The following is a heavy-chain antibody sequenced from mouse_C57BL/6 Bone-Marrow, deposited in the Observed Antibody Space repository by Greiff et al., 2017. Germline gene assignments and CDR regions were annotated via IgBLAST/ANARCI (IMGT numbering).Heavy chain of an antibody. D-gene: IGHD2-1*01. V-gene: IGHV1-69*01. CDR3: ARRGDLLWYPWFAY. J-gene: IGHJ3*01. CDR2: IDPSDSYT. Sequence: VQLQQPGAELVMPGASVKLSCKASGYTFTSYWMHWVKQRPGQGLAWIGEIDPSDSYTNYNQKFKGKSTLTVDKSSSTAYMQLSSLTSEDSAVYFCARRGDLLWYPWFAYWGQGTLVTVSA. CDR1: GYTFTSYW.